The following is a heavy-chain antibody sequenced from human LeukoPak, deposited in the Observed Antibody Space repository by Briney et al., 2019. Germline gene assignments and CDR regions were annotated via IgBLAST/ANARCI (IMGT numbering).Heavy chain of an antibody. J-gene: IGHJ4*02. CDR3: TYYLWWT. D-gene: IGHD3-16*01. CDR1: GLTFSNAW. Sequence: GGSLRLSCLASGLTFSNAWMDWVRQAPGKGLEWVGRIKSKPDGGTKDYAAPVKGRFTISRDDSKNTLYLQMNSLKTEDTAVYYCTYYLWWTWGQGTLVTDSS. CDR2: IKSKPDGGTK. V-gene: IGHV3-15*01.